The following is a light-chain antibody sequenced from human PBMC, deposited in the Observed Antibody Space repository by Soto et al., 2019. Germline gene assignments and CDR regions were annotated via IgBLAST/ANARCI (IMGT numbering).Light chain of an antibody. Sequence: QSVLTQPASVSGSPGQSITISCTGTSSDVGGNKYVSWYQQHPGKAPKLLINQVSNRPSGVSNRFSGSKSGNTASLTISRLLAEDEADYFCTSSTSDSLYVFGTGTKVTVL. CDR1: SSDVGGNKY. CDR3: TSSTSDSLYV. CDR2: QVS. J-gene: IGLJ1*01. V-gene: IGLV2-14*01.